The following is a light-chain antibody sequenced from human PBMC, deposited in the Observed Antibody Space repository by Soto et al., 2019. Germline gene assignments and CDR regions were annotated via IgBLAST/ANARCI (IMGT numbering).Light chain of an antibody. CDR1: KLGDKY. CDR3: QAWDSSTVV. Sequence: SYELTQPPSVSVSPGQTASITCSGDKLGDKYACWYQQKPGQSPVLAIYQDSKRPSRIPERFSGSNSGNTATLTISGTQAMDEADYYCQAWDSSTVVFGGGTKLTVL. V-gene: IGLV3-1*01. CDR2: QDS. J-gene: IGLJ2*01.